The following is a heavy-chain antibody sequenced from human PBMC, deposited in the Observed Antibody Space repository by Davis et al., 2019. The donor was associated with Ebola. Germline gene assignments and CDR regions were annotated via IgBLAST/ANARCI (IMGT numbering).Heavy chain of an antibody. CDR1: GGSITNYY. D-gene: IGHD5-18*01. CDR3: AREGGYPYAIDY. V-gene: IGHV4-59*01. Sequence: PSETLSLTCTVSGGSITNYYWDWIRQPPGKGLEWIGHIYFSGATKYNPSLRSRVTISIDTSKNQFSLSLTSVTAADTAVYFCAREGGYPYAIDYWGQGILVTVSS. CDR2: IYFSGAT. J-gene: IGHJ4*02.